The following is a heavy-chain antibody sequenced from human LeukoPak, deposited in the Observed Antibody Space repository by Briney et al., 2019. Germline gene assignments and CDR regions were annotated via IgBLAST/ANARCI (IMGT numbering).Heavy chain of an antibody. Sequence: GGSLRLSCAGSGFTFSDYWMHWVRQAPGKGLVWVSRIERDGSTTYYADSVKGRFSISRDTAKNTLYLQMNSLRAEDTAVYYCAREHRNVGATVDNWGQGTLVTVSS. CDR3: AREHRNVGATVDN. CDR1: GFTFSDYW. J-gene: IGHJ4*02. D-gene: IGHD1-26*01. V-gene: IGHV3-74*01. CDR2: IERDGSTT.